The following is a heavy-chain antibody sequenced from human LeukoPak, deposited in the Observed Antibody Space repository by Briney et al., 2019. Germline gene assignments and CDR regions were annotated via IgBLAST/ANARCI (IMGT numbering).Heavy chain of an antibody. CDR2: ISGSGGST. CDR3: AKRGYYGLPYYYGMDA. CDR1: GFTFSSYA. J-gene: IGHJ6*02. D-gene: IGHD3-10*01. V-gene: IGHV3-23*01. Sequence: PGGSLRLSCAASGFTFSSYAMSWVRQAPGKGLEWVSAISGSGGSTYYADSVKGRFTISRDNSKNTLYLQMNSLRAEDTAVYYCAKRGYYGLPYYYGMDAWGQGTTVTVSS.